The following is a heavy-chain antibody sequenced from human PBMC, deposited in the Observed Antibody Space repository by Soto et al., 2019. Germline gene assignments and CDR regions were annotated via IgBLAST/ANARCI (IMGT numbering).Heavy chain of an antibody. CDR1: RLTFSSYL. Sequence: GGSLRLSCAASRLTFSSYLMGWVRQAPGKGLEWVANIRQDGSEEYYVGSVKGRFTISRDNAKNSLYLQMNNLRAEDTAVYFCASSEHSNIFDYWGQGTLVTVSS. CDR3: ASSEHSNIFDY. CDR2: IRQDGSEE. J-gene: IGHJ4*02. D-gene: IGHD6-6*01. V-gene: IGHV3-7*01.